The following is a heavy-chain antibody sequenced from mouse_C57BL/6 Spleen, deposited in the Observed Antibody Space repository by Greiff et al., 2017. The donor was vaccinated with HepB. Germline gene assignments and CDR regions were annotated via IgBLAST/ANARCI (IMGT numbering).Heavy chain of an antibody. D-gene: IGHD2-4*01. J-gene: IGHJ1*03. CDR3: TRRYDYDGYFDV. Sequence: VPRVASGTVLARPGSSVPLSFPPSGYPFPSSWLPWVQQRPGQGLAWIGAIYPGNSDTSYNQKFKGKAKLTAVTSASTAYMELSSLTNEDSAVYYCTRRYDYDGYFDVWGTGTTVTVSS. V-gene: IGHV1-5*01. CDR2: IYPGNSDT. CDR1: GYPFPSSW.